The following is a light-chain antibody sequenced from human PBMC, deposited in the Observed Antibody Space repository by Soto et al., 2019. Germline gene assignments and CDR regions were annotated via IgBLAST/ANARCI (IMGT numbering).Light chain of an antibody. CDR1: SNDVGAYNF. V-gene: IGLV2-8*01. CDR3: SSYGGSNNLL. Sequence: QSVLTQPPSASGYPGQSVTISCTGTSNDVGAYNFISWYQQHPGKAPKLMIYEVNKRPSGVPDRFSGSKSGNTASLTVSGLQAEDEADYYCSSYGGSNNLLFGGGTKLTVL. J-gene: IGLJ2*01. CDR2: EVN.